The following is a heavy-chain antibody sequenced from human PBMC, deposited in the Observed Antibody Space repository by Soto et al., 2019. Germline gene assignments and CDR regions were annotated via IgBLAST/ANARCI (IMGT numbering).Heavy chain of an antibody. CDR3: ARDLAVAGLWDP. Sequence: EVQLVESGGGLVQPGGSLRLSCAASGFTFSTYWMSWVRQAPGKGLEWVANIKPDGGEKHYVDSVRGRFTVSRDNAKNSLYLQMNSLRVEDTAVYYCARDLAVAGLWDPCGQGTLVTVSS. V-gene: IGHV3-7*01. J-gene: IGHJ5*02. CDR2: IKPDGGEK. D-gene: IGHD6-13*01. CDR1: GFTFSTYW.